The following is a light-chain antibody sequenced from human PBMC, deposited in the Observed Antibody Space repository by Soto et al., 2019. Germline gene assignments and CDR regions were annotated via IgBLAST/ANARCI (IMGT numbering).Light chain of an antibody. CDR2: KAS. V-gene: IGKV1-5*03. CDR3: QQYISYRT. Sequence: DIQMTQSPSTLSASVGDRVTITCRASQSISSWLAWYQQKPGKPPKLLISKASSLESGVPSRFSGSGSGTDFTLTISSLQPDDFATYYCQQYISYRTFGQGTKVEVK. J-gene: IGKJ1*01. CDR1: QSISSW.